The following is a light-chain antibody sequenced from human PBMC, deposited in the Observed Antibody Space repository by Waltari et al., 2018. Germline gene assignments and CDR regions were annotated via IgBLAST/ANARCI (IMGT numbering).Light chain of an antibody. CDR2: RAS. J-gene: IGKJ1*01. Sequence: DIQLTQSPSSVSASIGDTVTITCQASQGIGNDFNWYQQKPGKAPKLLIYRASSLQSGIPFRFSGTGSGTDFSLTINNLQPEDFVTYYCQQGHSYPRTFGQGTTVETK. CDR1: QGIGND. CDR3: QQGHSYPRT. V-gene: IGKV1-17*02.